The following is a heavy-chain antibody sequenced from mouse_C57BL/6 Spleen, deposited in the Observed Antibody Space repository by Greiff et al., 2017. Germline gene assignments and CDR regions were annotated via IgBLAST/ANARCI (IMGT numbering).Heavy chain of an antibody. V-gene: IGHV1-74*01. CDR3: AISFITTVVEGYFDV. Sequence: QVQLQQPGAELVKPGASVKVSCKASGYTFTSYWMHWVKQRPGQGLEWIGRIHPSDSDTNYNQKFKGKATLTVDKSSSTAYMQLSSLTSEDSAVYYWAISFITTVVEGYFDVWGTGTTVTVSS. D-gene: IGHD1-1*01. CDR1: GYTFTSYW. J-gene: IGHJ1*03. CDR2: IHPSDSDT.